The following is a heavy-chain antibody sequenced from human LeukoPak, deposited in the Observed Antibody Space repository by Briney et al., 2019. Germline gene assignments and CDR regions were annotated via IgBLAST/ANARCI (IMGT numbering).Heavy chain of an antibody. CDR1: GGSISSYY. Sequence: PSETLSLTCTVSGGSISSYYWSWIRQPPGKGLEWIGYIYYSGSTNYNPSLKGRVTISVDTSKNQFSLKLSSVTAADTAVYYCARGEPTYYYDSSGYWYFDLWGRGTLVTVSS. V-gene: IGHV4-59*01. D-gene: IGHD3-22*01. CDR3: ARGEPTYYYDSSGYWYFDL. CDR2: IYYSGST. J-gene: IGHJ2*01.